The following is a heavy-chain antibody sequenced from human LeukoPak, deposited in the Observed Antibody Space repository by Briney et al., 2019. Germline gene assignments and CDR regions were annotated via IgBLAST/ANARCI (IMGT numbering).Heavy chain of an antibody. V-gene: IGHV3-7*01. Sequence: GGSLRLSCAASGFTFSGYWMSWLRQAPGKGLEWVANIKQDGTEKYYVDSVKGRFVISRDNAKNSLYLQMNSLRAEDTAVYYCARDGSGWSVYWGQGTPVTVSS. CDR2: IKQDGTEK. D-gene: IGHD6-19*01. CDR1: GFTFSGYW. J-gene: IGHJ4*02. CDR3: ARDGSGWSVY.